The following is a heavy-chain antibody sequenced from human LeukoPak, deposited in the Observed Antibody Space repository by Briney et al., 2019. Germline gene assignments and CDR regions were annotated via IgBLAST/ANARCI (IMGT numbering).Heavy chain of an antibody. V-gene: IGHV4-59*01. Sequence: SETLSLTCTVSGGSISSYYWTWIRQPPGKGLEWIGYIYYSGSTNYNPSLKSRVTISVDTSKNQFSLKLSSVTAADTAVYYCARDRSGGSCQIDYWGQGTLVTVTS. CDR3: ARDRSGGSCQIDY. CDR2: IYYSGST. CDR1: GGSISSYY. J-gene: IGHJ4*02. D-gene: IGHD2-15*01.